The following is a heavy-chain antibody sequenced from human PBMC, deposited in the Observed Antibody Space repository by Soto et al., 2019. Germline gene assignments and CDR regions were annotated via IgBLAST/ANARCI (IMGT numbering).Heavy chain of an antibody. CDR1: GYTFTSYG. CDR2: ISAYNGNT. CDR3: ARGGLDYYDSSGYYGHFDY. V-gene: IGHV1-18*01. Sequence: ASVKVSCKASGYTFTSYGISWVRQAPGQGLEWMGWISAYNGNTNYAQKFQGRVTITTDKSTSTAYMELSSLRSEDTAVYYCARGGLDYYDSSGYYGHFDYWGQGTLVTVSS. D-gene: IGHD3-22*01. J-gene: IGHJ4*02.